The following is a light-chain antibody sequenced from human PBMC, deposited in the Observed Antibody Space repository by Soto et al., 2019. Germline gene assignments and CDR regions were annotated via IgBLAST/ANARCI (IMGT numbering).Light chain of an antibody. J-gene: IGLJ1*01. Sequence: QSALTQPASVSGSPGQSITISCTGTSSDVGGFIYVSWYQQHPGKAPKLMIYDVNSRPSGVSNRFSGSKSGNTASLTISGLQAEDEADYYCFSYTTSNSYLFGSGTKVTVL. CDR3: FSYTTSNSYL. CDR2: DVN. CDR1: SSDVGGFIY. V-gene: IGLV2-14*03.